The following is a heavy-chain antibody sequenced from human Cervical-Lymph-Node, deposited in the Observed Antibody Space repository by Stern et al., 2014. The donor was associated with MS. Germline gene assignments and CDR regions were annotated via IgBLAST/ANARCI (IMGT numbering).Heavy chain of an antibody. CDR2: IYHSGST. CDR1: GGSISRGGSS. Sequence: HLVESGSGPALPSQTLSLTCAVSGGSISRGGSSLNWIRPPPVKGLDWIGFIYHSGSTYYNPSLKGRVFISVDTSKNQFALNLRSVTAADTAVYYCARGGVIYTQDRNGFDVWGQGTMVTVSS. V-gene: IGHV4-30-2*01. J-gene: IGHJ3*01. D-gene: IGHD2-21*01. CDR3: ARGGVIYTQDRNGFDV.